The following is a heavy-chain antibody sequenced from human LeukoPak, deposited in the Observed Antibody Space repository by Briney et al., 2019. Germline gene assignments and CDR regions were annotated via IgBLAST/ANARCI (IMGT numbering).Heavy chain of an antibody. V-gene: IGHV3-33*08. D-gene: IGHD6-13*01. CDR3: ARGGEQQLVQQPFDY. Sequence: PGGSLRLSCEGSAFIFSGHWMNWVRQAPGKGLEWVAVIWYDGSNKYYADSVKGRFTISRDNSKNTLYLQMNSLRAEDTAVYYCARGGEQQLVQQPFDYWGQGTLVTVSS. CDR1: AFIFSGHW. J-gene: IGHJ4*02. CDR2: IWYDGSNK.